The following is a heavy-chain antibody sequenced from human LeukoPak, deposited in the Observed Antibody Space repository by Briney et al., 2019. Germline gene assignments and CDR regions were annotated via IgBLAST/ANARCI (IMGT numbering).Heavy chain of an antibody. CDR3: AREATGDFWSGYYPYYFDY. Sequence: SVKVSCKASGGTFSSYAISWVRQAPGQGLEWMGGIIPIFGTANYAQKFQGRVTITTDESTSTAYMELSSLRSEDTAVYYCAREATGDFWSGYYPYYFDYWGQGTLVTVSS. CDR2: IIPIFGTA. J-gene: IGHJ4*02. CDR1: GGTFSSYA. V-gene: IGHV1-69*05. D-gene: IGHD3-3*01.